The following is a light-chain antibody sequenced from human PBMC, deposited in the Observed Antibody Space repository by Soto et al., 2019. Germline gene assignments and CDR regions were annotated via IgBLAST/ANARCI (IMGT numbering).Light chain of an antibody. CDR3: FSFTTDWTHV. V-gene: IGLV2-14*01. Sequence: SVLTQPASVSRSPGQSITISCTGSSSDIGAYNYVSWFQQYPGKAPKLIISEVSNRPSGVSNRFSGSKSGTAASLTISGLQTEDEADYFCFSFTTDWTHVFGTGTKVTV. CDR2: EVS. CDR1: SSDIGAYNY. J-gene: IGLJ1*01.